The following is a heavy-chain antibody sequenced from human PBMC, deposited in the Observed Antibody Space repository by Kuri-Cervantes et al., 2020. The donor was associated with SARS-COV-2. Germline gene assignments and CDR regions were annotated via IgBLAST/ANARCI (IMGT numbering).Heavy chain of an antibody. CDR1: GGSFSGYY. J-gene: IGHJ5*02. D-gene: IGHD4-17*01. CDR3: ARDQDYGDYVEVGWFDP. Sequence: GSLRLSCAVYGGSFSGYYWSWIRQPPGKGLEWIGSIYHSGRTYYNPSLKSRVTISVDTSNNQFSLKLSSVTAADTAVYYCARDQDYGDYVEVGWFDPWGQGTLVTVSS. V-gene: IGHV4-34*01. CDR2: IYHSGRT.